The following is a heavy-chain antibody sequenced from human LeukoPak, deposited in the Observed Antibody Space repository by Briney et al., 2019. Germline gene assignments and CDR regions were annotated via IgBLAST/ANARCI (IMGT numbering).Heavy chain of an antibody. J-gene: IGHJ4*02. V-gene: IGHV3-30*18. Sequence: GGSLRLSCAASGFTFSSYGMHWVRQAPGKGLEWVAVISYDGSNKYYADSVKGRFTISRDNSKNTLYLQMNSLRAEDTAVYYCAKESSWSFGYWGQGTLVPVSS. D-gene: IGHD6-13*01. CDR2: ISYDGSNK. CDR1: GFTFSSYG. CDR3: AKESSWSFGY.